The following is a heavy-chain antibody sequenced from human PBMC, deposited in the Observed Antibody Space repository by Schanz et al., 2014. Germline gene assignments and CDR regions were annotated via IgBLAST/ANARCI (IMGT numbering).Heavy chain of an antibody. V-gene: IGHV3-23*01. D-gene: IGHD3-10*01. J-gene: IGHJ4*02. CDR3: VSSGSYSSYAF. CDR1: GFAFSSYA. Sequence: EVQLLESGGGLVQPGGSLRLSCLASGFAFSSYAMGWVRQARGKGLEWVSAMNESHSTIYYADSVRGRFTISRDNAENTLFLQMNSLRAEDTAVYHCVSSGSYSSYAFWGQGTLVTVSS. CDR2: MNESHSTI.